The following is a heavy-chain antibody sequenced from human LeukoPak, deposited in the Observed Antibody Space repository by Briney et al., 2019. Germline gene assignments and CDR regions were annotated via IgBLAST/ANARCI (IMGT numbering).Heavy chain of an antibody. D-gene: IGHD1-26*01. V-gene: IGHV3-74*01. J-gene: IGHJ4*02. Sequence: PGGSLRLSCAASGFTFSSYWMHWVRHAPGKGLVWVSRISTDGSYTTYADSVKGRFTISRDTAKNTLYLQMNSLRAEDTAVYYCTRAGGSYSPLGSWGQGTLVTVSS. CDR1: GFTFSSYW. CDR2: ISTDGSYT. CDR3: TRAGGSYSPLGS.